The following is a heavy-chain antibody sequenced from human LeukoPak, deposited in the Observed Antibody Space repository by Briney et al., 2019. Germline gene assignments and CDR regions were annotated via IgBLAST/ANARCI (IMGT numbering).Heavy chain of an antibody. Sequence: GGSLRLFCAGSRFTFGGYGMHWFRQTPGKGREWVAVIAYDGSRAFYADSVKGRFTISRDNSKNTMSVQMDDLRAEHTAVYYCTRYNNDHFDYWGQGTLVTVSS. CDR1: RFTFGGYG. J-gene: IGHJ4*02. CDR3: TRYNNDHFDY. CDR2: IAYDGSRA. V-gene: IGHV3-33*08. D-gene: IGHD1-14*01.